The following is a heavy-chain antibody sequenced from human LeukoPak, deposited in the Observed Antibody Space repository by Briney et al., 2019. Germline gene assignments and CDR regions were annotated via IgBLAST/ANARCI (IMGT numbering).Heavy chain of an antibody. CDR3: ARDGRISYYDSSGPFDY. V-gene: IGHV3-7*05. CDR2: IKQDGSEK. D-gene: IGHD3-22*01. Sequence: GGSLILSCAASGFTFSSYWMTWVRQAPGKGLEWVAKIKQDGSEKYYVDSVKGRFTISRDNAKNSLYLQMNSLGAEDTAVYYCARDGRISYYDSSGPFDYWGQGTLVTVSS. CDR1: GFTFSSYW. J-gene: IGHJ4*02.